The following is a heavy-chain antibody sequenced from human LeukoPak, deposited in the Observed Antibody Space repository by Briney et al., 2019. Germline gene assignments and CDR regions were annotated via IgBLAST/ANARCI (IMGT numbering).Heavy chain of an antibody. CDR2: IYPAGRT. V-gene: IGHV3-53*01. Sequence: GGALRLSCAASVFIVSNNYMSWVRQAPWKGLEWVSVIYPAGRTYYTDSVKGRFTIYRDNPKTTLYLQMNSLSVEETAVYYCARAEYGYGDWGQGTLVTVSS. CDR1: VFIVSNNY. J-gene: IGHJ4*02. D-gene: IGHD5-18*01. CDR3: ARAEYGYGD.